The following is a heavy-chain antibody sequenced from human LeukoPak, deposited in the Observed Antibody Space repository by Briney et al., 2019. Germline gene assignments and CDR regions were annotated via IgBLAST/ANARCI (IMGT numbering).Heavy chain of an antibody. Sequence: SETLSLTCTVSGGSISSGDYYWSWIRQPPGKGLEWIGYIYYSGSTYYNPSLKSRVTISVDTSENQFSLKLSSVTAADTAVYYCARDRGLTYYYDSSCYYLDWGQGTLVTVSS. J-gene: IGHJ4*02. V-gene: IGHV4-30-4*08. CDR1: GGSISSGDYY. D-gene: IGHD3-22*01. CDR3: ARDRGLTYYYDSSCYYLD. CDR2: IYYSGST.